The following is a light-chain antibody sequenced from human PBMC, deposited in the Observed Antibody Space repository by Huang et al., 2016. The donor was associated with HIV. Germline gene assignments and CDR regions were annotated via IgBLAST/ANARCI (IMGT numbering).Light chain of an antibody. CDR3: QQFNSYPLT. V-gene: IGKV1-9*01. Sequence: IQLTQSPSSLSASVGDRVTITCRASQGISSYLAWYQQKPGKAPKLLIYAATTLQRGVPSRFGGSGSGTEFTRTISRLQPEGFATYYWQQFNSYPLTFGGGTKVEIK. J-gene: IGKJ4*01. CDR1: QGISSY. CDR2: AAT.